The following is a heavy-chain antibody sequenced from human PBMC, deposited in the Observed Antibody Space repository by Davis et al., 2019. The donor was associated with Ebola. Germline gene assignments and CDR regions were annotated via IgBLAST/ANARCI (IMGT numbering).Heavy chain of an antibody. CDR2: ISWNSGSI. D-gene: IGHD3-10*01. Sequence: SLKISCAASGFTFDDYAMHWVRQAPGKGLEWVSGISWNSGSIGYADSVKGRFTTSRDNSKNTLYLQMNSLRAEDTAVYYCARHRYYGSWSRDFFDYWGQGALVTVSS. CDR1: GFTFDDYA. V-gene: IGHV3-9*01. CDR3: ARHRYYGSWSRDFFDY. J-gene: IGHJ4*02.